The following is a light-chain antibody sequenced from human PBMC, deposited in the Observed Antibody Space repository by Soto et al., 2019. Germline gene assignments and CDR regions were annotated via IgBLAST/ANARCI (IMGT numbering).Light chain of an antibody. Sequence: DIQMTQSPSSLSASVGDRVTITCQASQDIDNNLNWYQQRSGIAPKVLIYDASNLKGGVPSRFSGSGSGTDFTFTISSLQPEDIATYYCQQYDDFPYTFGQGTKLEI. J-gene: IGKJ2*01. CDR2: DAS. CDR1: QDIDNN. V-gene: IGKV1-33*01. CDR3: QQYDDFPYT.